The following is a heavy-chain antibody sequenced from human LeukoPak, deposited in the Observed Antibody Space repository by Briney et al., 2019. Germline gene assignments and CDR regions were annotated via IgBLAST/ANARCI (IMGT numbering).Heavy chain of an antibody. D-gene: IGHD3-22*01. CDR1: GFTFSSYS. Sequence: GGSLRLSCAASGFTFSSYSMNWVRQAPGKGLEWVSYISSSSSTIYYADSVKGRFTISRDNAKNSLYLQMNSLRAEDTALYYCAKDMGLGGDSSGYYYGGLDYWGQGTLVTVSS. V-gene: IGHV3-48*04. J-gene: IGHJ4*02. CDR2: ISSSSSTI. CDR3: AKDMGLGGDSSGYYYGGLDY.